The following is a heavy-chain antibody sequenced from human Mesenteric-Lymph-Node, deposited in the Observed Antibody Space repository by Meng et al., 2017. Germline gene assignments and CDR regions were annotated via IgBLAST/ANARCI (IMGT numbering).Heavy chain of an antibody. V-gene: IGHV1-69*05. J-gene: IGHJ4*02. CDR2: IIPIFGTA. CDR1: GGTFSSYA. Sequence: SVKVSCKASGGTFSSYAISWVRQAPGQGLEWMGGIIPIFGTANYAQKFQGRVTITTDESTSTAYMELSSLRSEDTAVYYCATGPYYYDSSGYHLDKYYFDYWGQGTLVTVSS. D-gene: IGHD3-22*01. CDR3: ATGPYYYDSSGYHLDKYYFDY.